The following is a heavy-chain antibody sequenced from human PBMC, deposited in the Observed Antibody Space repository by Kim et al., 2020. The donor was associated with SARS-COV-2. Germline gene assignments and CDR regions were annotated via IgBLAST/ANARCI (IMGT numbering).Heavy chain of an antibody. Sequence: ASVKVSCKASGYTFTGYYMHWVRQAPGQGLEWMGWINPNSGGTNYAQKFQGRVTMTRDTSISTAYMELSRLRSDDTAVYYCARGQTRIGHDAFDIWGQGTMVTVSS. D-gene: IGHD2-15*01. J-gene: IGHJ3*02. CDR2: INPNSGGT. CDR1: GYTFTGYY. V-gene: IGHV1-2*02. CDR3: ARGQTRIGHDAFDI.